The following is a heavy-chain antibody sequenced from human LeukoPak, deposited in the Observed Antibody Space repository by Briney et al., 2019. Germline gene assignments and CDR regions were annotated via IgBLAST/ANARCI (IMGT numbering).Heavy chain of an antibody. J-gene: IGHJ4*01. V-gene: IGHV3-64D*09. Sequence: PGGSLRLSCSGSGFTFSDFAFHWVRQAPGHGLEYVSAISGNGDTTYYADSVKGRFTISRDNFRSTVYLEMSSLRPDDTALYFCLRDWGSGWGFWGHGTRVTVSS. CDR3: LRDWGSGWGF. D-gene: IGHD6-19*01. CDR1: GFTFSDFA. CDR2: ISGNGDTT.